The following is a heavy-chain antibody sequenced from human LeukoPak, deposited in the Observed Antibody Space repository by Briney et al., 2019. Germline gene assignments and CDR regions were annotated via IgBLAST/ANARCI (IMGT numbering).Heavy chain of an antibody. CDR3: ARDSGTTGEVKFDP. Sequence: LETLSLTCTVSGGSISSYYWSWIRQPAGTALEWIGRIYTSGTITYNPSLKSRVTMSVDTSKNQFSLKLSSVTAADTAVYYCARDSGTTGEVKFDPWGQGTLVTVSS. D-gene: IGHD3-10*01. CDR1: GGSISSYY. V-gene: IGHV4-4*07. J-gene: IGHJ5*02. CDR2: IYTSGTI.